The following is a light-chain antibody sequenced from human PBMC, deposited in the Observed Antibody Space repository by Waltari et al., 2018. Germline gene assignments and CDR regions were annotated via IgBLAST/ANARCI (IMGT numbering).Light chain of an antibody. J-gene: IGLJ1*01. CDR2: RNN. CDR1: LSNIGRNY. CDR3: AAWDDSLSGCYV. V-gene: IGLV1-47*01. Sequence: QSVLTQPPSASGTPGQRVTISRSGILSNIGRNYVYLYQQLPGTAPKRLIYRNNQRPSGVPARFSGSKSGTSASLAISGLRSEDEADYYCAAWDDSLSGCYVFGTGTMVTVL.